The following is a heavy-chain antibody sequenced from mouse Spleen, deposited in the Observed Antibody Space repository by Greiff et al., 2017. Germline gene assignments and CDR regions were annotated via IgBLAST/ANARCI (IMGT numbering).Heavy chain of an antibody. CDR1: GFTFSSYA. CDR2: INSNGGST. CDR3: ARLGLDWYFDV. D-gene: IGHD4-1*01. V-gene: IGHV5-6-2*01. J-gene: IGHJ1*01. Sequence: EVQLVESGGGLVKPGGSLKLSCAASGFTFSSYAMSWVRQTPEKRLEWVAAINSNGGSTYYPDTVKDRFTISRDNAKNTLYLQMSSLRSEDTALYYCARLGLDWYFDVWGAGTTVTVSS.